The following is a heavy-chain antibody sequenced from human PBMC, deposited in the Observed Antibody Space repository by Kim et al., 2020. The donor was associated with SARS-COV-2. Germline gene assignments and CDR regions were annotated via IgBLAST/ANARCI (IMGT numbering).Heavy chain of an antibody. CDR2: ISSGRTYI. Sequence: GGSLRLPCAASGFTFSSNSMNWVRQAPGKGLEWVSSISSGRTYIYYADSVKGRFTISRDNAKNSLYLQMNSLRAEDTAVYYCAREPGGNRNYGGVDSWG. CDR3: AREPGGNRNYGGVDS. V-gene: IGHV3-21*01. D-gene: IGHD1-7*01. CDR1: GFTFSSNS. J-gene: IGHJ5*01.